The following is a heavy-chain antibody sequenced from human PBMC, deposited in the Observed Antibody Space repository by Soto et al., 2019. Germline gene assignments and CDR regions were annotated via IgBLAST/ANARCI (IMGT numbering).Heavy chain of an antibody. D-gene: IGHD3-16*01. CDR2: TYYSGTGSP. V-gene: IGHV4-61*01. J-gene: IGHJ6*02. CDR1: GGSVRSDTYY. CDR3: ARDLSLPVGLGGYYYYGLDV. Sequence: SETLSLTCTVSGGSVRSDTYYWSWIRQPPGKGLEWIGRTYYSGTGSPNYNPSLKSRVTISVDTSRNQFSLIVSSVTAADTAVYYCARDLSLPVGLGGYYYYGLDVWGQGTTVTVSS.